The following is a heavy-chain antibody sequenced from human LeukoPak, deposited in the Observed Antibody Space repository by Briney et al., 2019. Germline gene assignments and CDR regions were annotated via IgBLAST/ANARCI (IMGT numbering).Heavy chain of an antibody. Sequence: SETLSLTCTVSGYSIRSGFYCGWIRQAPGKGLEWIGSIFQGGTTFYNPSLKSRVIISADTSNNEFSLKLSSVTAADTAVYYCARIGTAMIDYWGQGTLVTVSS. CDR3: ARIGTAMIDY. V-gene: IGHV4-38-2*02. CDR1: GYSIRSGFY. CDR2: IFQGGTT. J-gene: IGHJ4*02. D-gene: IGHD5-18*01.